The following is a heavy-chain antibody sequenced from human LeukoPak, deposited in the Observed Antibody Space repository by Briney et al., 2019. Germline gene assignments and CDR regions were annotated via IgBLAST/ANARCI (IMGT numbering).Heavy chain of an antibody. J-gene: IGHJ4*02. CDR3: AKVTHTAMVRGDFDY. CDR1: GFSFDDYA. V-gene: IGHV3-23*01. CDR2: ISGSGGST. D-gene: IGHD5-18*01. Sequence: GGSLRLSCAASGFSFDDYAMSWVRQAPGKGLEWDSAISGSGGSTYYADSVKGRFTISRDNSKNTLYLQMNSLRAEDTAVYYCAKVTHTAMVRGDFDYWGQGTLVTVSS.